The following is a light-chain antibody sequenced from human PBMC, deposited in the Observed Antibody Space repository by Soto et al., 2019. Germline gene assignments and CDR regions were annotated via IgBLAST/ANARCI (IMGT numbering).Light chain of an antibody. CDR2: AAS. CDR3: HQSYSTRIT. CDR1: QSISSY. V-gene: IGKV1-39*01. Sequence: DIQMTQSPSSLSASIGDRVTITCRASQSISSYLNGYQHRPGKAPKLLIYAASSLQPGVPSRFSGSGSGTDFTLTISSLQPEDFATYYCHQSYSTRITFGGGTKVEIK. J-gene: IGKJ4*01.